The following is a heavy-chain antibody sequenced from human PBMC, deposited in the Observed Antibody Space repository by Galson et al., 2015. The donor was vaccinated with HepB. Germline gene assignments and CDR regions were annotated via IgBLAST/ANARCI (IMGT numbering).Heavy chain of an antibody. J-gene: IGHJ5*02. CDR2: INAGNGNT. CDR1: GYTFTSYA. D-gene: IGHD2-2*01. V-gene: IGHV1-3*01. Sequence: SVKVSCKASGYTFTSYAMHWVRQAPGQRLEWMGWINAGNGNTKYSQKFQGRVTITRDTSASTAYMELSSLRSEDTAVYYCAGDGPCCSSTSCSAYTWFDTGVPGTLVTASP. CDR3: AGDGPCCSSTSCSAYTWFDT.